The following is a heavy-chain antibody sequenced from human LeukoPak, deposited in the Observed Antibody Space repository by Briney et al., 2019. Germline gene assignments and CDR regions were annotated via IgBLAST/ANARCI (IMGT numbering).Heavy chain of an antibody. Sequence: SQTLSLTFAISGDSVSINSAAWNWIRQSPSRGLEWLGRTYYRSKWYNDYAVSVKSRITINPDTSKNQFSLQLNSVTPEDTAVYYCAAGIAVAGTYYYYYYMDVWGKGTTVTVSS. V-gene: IGHV6-1*01. J-gene: IGHJ6*03. CDR2: TYYRSKWYN. CDR1: GDSVSINSAA. CDR3: AAGIAVAGTYYYYYYMDV. D-gene: IGHD6-19*01.